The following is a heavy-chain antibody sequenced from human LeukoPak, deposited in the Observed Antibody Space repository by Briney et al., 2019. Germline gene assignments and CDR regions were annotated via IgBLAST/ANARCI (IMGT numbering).Heavy chain of an antibody. D-gene: IGHD3-10*01. V-gene: IGHV1-69*04. Sequence: GSSVKVSCKASGGTFSSYAISWVRQAPGQGLEWMGRIIPILGIANYAQKFQGRVTITADKSTSTAYMELSSLRFEDTAVYYCARGGSGAYSDPWGQGTLVTVSS. CDR1: GGTFSSYA. CDR3: ARGGSGAYSDP. J-gene: IGHJ5*02. CDR2: IIPILGIA.